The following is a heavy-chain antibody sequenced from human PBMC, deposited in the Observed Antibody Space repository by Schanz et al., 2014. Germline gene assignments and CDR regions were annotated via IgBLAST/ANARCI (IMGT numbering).Heavy chain of an antibody. Sequence: EVQLLESGGGLVEPGGSLRLSCATSGFSLDIFAVSWVRQAPGKGLEWVSYISTSGTYMYIADSLKGRLTISRDDAKKSMYLQMNNLRAEDTAVYYCVRVSFADPRLYRGMDRDIDYWGQGTLVTVSS. CDR2: ISTSGTYM. CDR1: GFSLDIFA. CDR3: VRVSFADPRLYRGMDRDIDY. J-gene: IGHJ4*02. V-gene: IGHV3-21*05. D-gene: IGHD5-18*01.